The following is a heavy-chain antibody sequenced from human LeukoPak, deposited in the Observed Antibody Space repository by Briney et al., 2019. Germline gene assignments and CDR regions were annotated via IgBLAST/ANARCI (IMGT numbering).Heavy chain of an antibody. V-gene: IGHV1-2*02. CDR3: AREPGSGWYSWFDP. Sequence: ASVTVSCKASGYTFTGYYMHWVRQAPGQGLEWMGWINPNSGGTNYAQKFQGRVTMTRDTSISTAYMELSRLRSDDTAVYYCAREPGSGWYSWFDPWGQGTLVTVSS. CDR1: GYTFTGYY. D-gene: IGHD6-19*01. CDR2: INPNSGGT. J-gene: IGHJ5*02.